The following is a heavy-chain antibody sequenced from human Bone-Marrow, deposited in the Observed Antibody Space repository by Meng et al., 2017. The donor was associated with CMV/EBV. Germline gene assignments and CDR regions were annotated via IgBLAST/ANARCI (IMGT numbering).Heavy chain of an antibody. D-gene: IGHD1-26*01. V-gene: IGHV3-53*01. CDR3: ARDSLVGATGAIPTNYYYYYGMDV. J-gene: IGHJ6*02. CDR1: GFTVSSNY. CDR2: IYSGGST. Sequence: GESLKISCAASGFTVSSNYMSWVRQAPGKGLEWVSVIYSGGSTYYADSVKGRFTISRDNSKNTLYLQMNSLRAEDTAVYYCARDSLVGATGAIPTNYYYYYGMDVWGQGTTVTVSS.